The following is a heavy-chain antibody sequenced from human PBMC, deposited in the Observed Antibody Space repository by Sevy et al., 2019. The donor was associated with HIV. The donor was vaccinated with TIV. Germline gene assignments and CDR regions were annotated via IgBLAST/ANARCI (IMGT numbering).Heavy chain of an antibody. CDR1: GGTFSSYA. CDR3: ARFSSSTQVRAFDI. Sequence: ASVKVSCKASGGTFSSYAISWVRQAPGQGLEWMGGIIPIFGTANYAQKFQDRVTITADKSTSTAYMELSSLRSEDTAVYHCARFSSSTQVRAFDIWGQGTMVTVSS. J-gene: IGHJ3*02. D-gene: IGHD6-13*01. CDR2: IIPIFGTA. V-gene: IGHV1-69*06.